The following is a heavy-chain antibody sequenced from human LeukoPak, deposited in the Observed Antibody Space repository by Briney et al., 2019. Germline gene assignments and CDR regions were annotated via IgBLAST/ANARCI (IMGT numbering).Heavy chain of an antibody. CDR3: ARVQCGGDCYSFDY. J-gene: IGHJ4*02. Sequence: SETLSLTCTVSGGSISSSSYYWGWIRQPPGKGLEWIGSIYYSGSTYYNPSLKSRVTISVDRSKNQFSLRLSSVTAADTAVYYCARVQCGGDCYSFDYWGQGTLVTVSS. D-gene: IGHD2-21*01. CDR1: GGSISSSSYY. CDR2: IYYSGST. V-gene: IGHV4-39*07.